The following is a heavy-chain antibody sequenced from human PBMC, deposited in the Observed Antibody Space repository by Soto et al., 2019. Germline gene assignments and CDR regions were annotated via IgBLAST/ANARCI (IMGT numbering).Heavy chain of an antibody. CDR3: AGAPKAGAGRYYYYGMDV. J-gene: IGHJ6*02. Sequence: QVQLVQSGAEVKKPGSSVKVSCKASGGTFSSYAISWVRQAPGQGLEWMGGIIPIFGTANYAQKFQGGVTITADKSTSTAYMELSSLRPEDTVVYYGAGAPKAGAGRYYYYGMDVWGQGATVTVSS. CDR2: IIPIFGTA. CDR1: GGTFSSYA. D-gene: IGHD6-13*01. V-gene: IGHV1-69*06.